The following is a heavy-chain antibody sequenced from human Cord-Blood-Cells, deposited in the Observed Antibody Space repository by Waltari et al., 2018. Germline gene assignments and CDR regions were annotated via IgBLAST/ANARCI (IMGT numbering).Heavy chain of an antibody. V-gene: IGHV1-2*02. CDR1: GYTFTGHY. CDR3: ARDLFSGSYYFDY. D-gene: IGHD1-26*01. CDR2: INPNSGGT. Sequence: QVQLVQSGAEVKKPGASVKVSCKASGYTFTGHYMPWLRRAPGQGLEWMGWINPNSGGTNYAQKFQGRVTMTRDTSISTAYMELSRLRSDDTAVYYCARDLFSGSYYFDYWGQGTLVTVSS. J-gene: IGHJ4*02.